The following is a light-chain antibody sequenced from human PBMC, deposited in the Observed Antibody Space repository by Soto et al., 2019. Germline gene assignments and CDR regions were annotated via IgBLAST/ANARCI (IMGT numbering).Light chain of an antibody. CDR3: KSYAGSNTYV. V-gene: IGLV2-11*01. Sequence: QSVLTQPRSVSGSPGQSVAISCTGTSRDIDAYDFVSWYQHHPGKAPRLIIYEVVQRPSGVPDRFSGSKSGNTASLTVSGLQAADEADYFCKSYAGSNTYVFGSGTKVTVL. CDR2: EVV. J-gene: IGLJ1*01. CDR1: SRDIDAYDF.